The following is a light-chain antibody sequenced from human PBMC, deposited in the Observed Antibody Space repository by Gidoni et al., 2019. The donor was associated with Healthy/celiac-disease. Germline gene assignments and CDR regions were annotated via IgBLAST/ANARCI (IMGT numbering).Light chain of an antibody. Sequence: DIQLTQSPSTLSASVGDRVTLTCRASTSMSSGLAWYEQKPGKAPKLLIYKASSLESGVPSRFSGSGSGTEFTLTISSLQPDDFATYYCQQYNSYYTFGQGTKLEIK. CDR1: TSMSSG. CDR2: KAS. CDR3: QQYNSYYT. J-gene: IGKJ2*01. V-gene: IGKV1-5*03.